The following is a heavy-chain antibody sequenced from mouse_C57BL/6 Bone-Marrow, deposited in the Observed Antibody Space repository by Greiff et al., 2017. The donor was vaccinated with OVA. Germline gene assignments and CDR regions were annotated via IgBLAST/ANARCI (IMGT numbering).Heavy chain of an antibody. CDR2: IYPGSGST. D-gene: IGHD1-1*01. V-gene: IGHV1-55*01. CDR1: GYTFTSYW. J-gene: IGHJ1*03. Sequence: QVQLKESGAELVKPGASVKMSCKASGYTFTSYWITWVKQRPGQGLEWIGDIYPGSGSTNYNEKFKSKATLTVDTSSSTAYMQLSSLTSGDSAVYYCARWYYGSGCWYFDVWGTGTTVTVSS. CDR3: ARWYYGSGCWYFDV.